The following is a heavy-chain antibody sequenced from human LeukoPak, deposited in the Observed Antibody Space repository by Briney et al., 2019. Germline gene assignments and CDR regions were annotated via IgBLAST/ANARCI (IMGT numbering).Heavy chain of an antibody. Sequence: ASVKASCKASGYTFTSYDINWVRQATGQGLEWMGWMNPNSGNTGYAQKFQGRVTMTRNTSISTAYMELSSLRSEDTAVYYCARTMVRGVINYYYYYMDVWGKGTTVTVSS. V-gene: IGHV1-8*01. J-gene: IGHJ6*03. CDR2: MNPNSGNT. CDR3: ARTMVRGVINYYYYYMDV. D-gene: IGHD3-10*01. CDR1: GYTFTSYD.